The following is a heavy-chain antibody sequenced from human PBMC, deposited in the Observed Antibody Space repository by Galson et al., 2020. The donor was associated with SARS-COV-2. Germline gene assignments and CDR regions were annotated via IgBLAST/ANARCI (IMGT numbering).Heavy chain of an antibody. CDR2: IYYTGST. CDR3: ARQACSSTICYSFDY. CDR1: GGSISSYY. D-gene: IGHD2-2*01. J-gene: IGHJ4*02. Sequence: ETSETLSLTCTVSGGSISSYYWSWIRQPPGKGLEWIGYIYYTGSTNYNPSLKSRVTISVDTSKNQFSLKLSSVTAADTAVYYCARQACSSTICYSFDYWGQGTLVTVSS. V-gene: IGHV4-59*08.